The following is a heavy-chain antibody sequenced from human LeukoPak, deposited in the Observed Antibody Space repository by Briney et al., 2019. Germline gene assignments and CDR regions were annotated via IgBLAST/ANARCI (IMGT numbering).Heavy chain of an antibody. CDR2: ISYDGSNK. D-gene: IGHD4-17*01. CDR1: GFTFSNYA. V-gene: IGHV3-30*04. CDR3: ASSAVTTEDTVDC. J-gene: IGHJ4*02. Sequence: GGSLRLSCAASGFTFSNYAMRWVRQAPGKGLEWVAVISYDGSNKYYADSVQGRFTISRDNSKNTLYLQMNSLSSEDTAVYYCASSAVTTEDTVDCWGQGTLVTASS.